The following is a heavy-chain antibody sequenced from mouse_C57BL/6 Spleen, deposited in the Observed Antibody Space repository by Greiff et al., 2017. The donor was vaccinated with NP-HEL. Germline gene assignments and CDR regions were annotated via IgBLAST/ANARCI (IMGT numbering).Heavy chain of an antibody. CDR3: VRQARSYWYFDV. J-gene: IGHJ1*03. V-gene: IGHV10-1*01. CDR1: GFSFNTYA. CDR2: IRSKSNNYAT. Sequence: DVKLVESGGGLVQPKGSLKLSCAASGFSFNTYAMNWVRQAPGKGLEWVARIRSKSNNYATYYADSVKDRFTISRNDSESMLYLQMNNLKTEDTAMYYCVRQARSYWYFDVWGTGTTVTVSS.